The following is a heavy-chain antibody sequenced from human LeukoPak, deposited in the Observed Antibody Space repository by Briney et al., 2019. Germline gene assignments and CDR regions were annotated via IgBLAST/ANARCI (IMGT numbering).Heavy chain of an antibody. CDR1: GFTFNTYP. CDR3: VRVPARASSAFYYFDY. CDR2: ISYDGINI. Sequence: GGPLRLSCRPSGFTFNTYPMHWVRQTPGRALEGVAVISYDGINIYYLHSVKGRLTISRDNSNNTLYLQLTSLRPEDTAVYYCVRVPARASSAFYYFDYWGQGTLVTVSS. J-gene: IGHJ4*02. D-gene: IGHD3-22*01. V-gene: IGHV3-30-3*01.